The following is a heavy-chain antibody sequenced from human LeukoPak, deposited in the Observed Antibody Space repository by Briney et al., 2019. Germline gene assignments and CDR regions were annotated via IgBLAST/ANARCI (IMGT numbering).Heavy chain of an antibody. V-gene: IGHV4-34*01. CDR1: GGSFSGYY. CDR3: ARLRAVAGKDWSYYYGMDV. Sequence: SETLSLTCAVSGGSFSGYYWTWIRQPPGKGLEWIGEINHSGSANYSPSLSSRVTISLDMSENQFSLKLSSVTAADTAVYYCARLRAVAGKDWSYYYGMDVWGQGTTVTVSS. D-gene: IGHD6-19*01. CDR2: INHSGSA. J-gene: IGHJ6*02.